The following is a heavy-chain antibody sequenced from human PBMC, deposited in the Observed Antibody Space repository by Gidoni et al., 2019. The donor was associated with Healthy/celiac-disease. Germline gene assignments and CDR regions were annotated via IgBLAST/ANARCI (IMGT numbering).Heavy chain of an antibody. Sequence: EVQLLESGGGLVQPGGSLRLSCAASGFTFSSYAMSWVRQAPGKGLEWVSAISGSGGSTYYADSVKGRFTSSRDNSKNTLYLQMNSLRAGDTAVFYCAKDFRSGYSSSWYPYYFDYWGQGTLVTVSS. D-gene: IGHD6-13*01. CDR3: AKDFRSGYSSSWYPYYFDY. J-gene: IGHJ4*02. V-gene: IGHV3-23*01. CDR1: GFTFSSYA. CDR2: ISGSGGST.